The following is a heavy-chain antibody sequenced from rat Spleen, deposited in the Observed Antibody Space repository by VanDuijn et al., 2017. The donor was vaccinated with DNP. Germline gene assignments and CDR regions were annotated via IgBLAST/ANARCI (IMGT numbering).Heavy chain of an antibody. CDR1: GFTFSNFG. V-gene: IGHV5-19*01. D-gene: IGHD1-3*01. Sequence: EVQLVESGGDLVQPGRSLKLSCATSGFTFSNFGMHWLRQARTKGLEWVASISPSGDRTYYRDSVKGRFTISRDDAKSTLCLQMDSLRSEDTATYYCARHNYGSYYFDYWGQGVMVTVSS. CDR3: ARHNYGSYYFDY. J-gene: IGHJ2*01. CDR2: ISPSGDRT.